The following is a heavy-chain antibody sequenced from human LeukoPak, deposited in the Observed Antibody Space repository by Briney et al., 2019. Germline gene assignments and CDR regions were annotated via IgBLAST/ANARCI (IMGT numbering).Heavy chain of an antibody. J-gene: IGHJ5*02. CDR2: IYYSGST. CDR3: ARAGPQEPWFDP. V-gene: IGHV4-59*01. Sequence: SETLSLTCTVSGGSISSYYWSWIRQPPGKGLEWIGYIYYSGSTNYNPSLKSRVTISVDTSKNQFSLKLSSVTAADTAVYYCARAGPQEPWFDPWGQGTLVTVSS. CDR1: GGSISSYY.